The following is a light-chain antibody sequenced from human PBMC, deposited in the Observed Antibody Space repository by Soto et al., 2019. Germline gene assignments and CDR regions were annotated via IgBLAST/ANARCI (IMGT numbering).Light chain of an antibody. V-gene: IGLV2-11*01. J-gene: IGLJ2*01. Sequence: QSALTQPRSVSGSPGQSVTISCTGTSSDVGGYNYVSWYQQHPGKAPKLMSYDVSKRPSGVPDRFSGSKSGNTASLTISGLQTEDEADYYCCSYSGSYRGVFGGGTKLTVL. CDR3: CSYSGSYRGV. CDR1: SSDVGGYNY. CDR2: DVS.